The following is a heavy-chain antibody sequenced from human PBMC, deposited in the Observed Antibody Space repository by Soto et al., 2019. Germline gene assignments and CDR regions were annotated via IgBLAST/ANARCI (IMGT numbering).Heavy chain of an antibody. CDR3: ASAGRIQPTFLDF. CDR2: ISAYNGNT. Sequence: QVQLVQSGVEVKKPGAAVKVSCKASDYTFTTYGITWVRQAPGQGLEWMGWISAYNGNTNYAQKRQGRVTLTPHTSTSTAYMELRSLRSDVTAVYYGASAGRIQPTFLDFWGQGTLVTVSS. CDR1: DYTFTTYG. D-gene: IGHD5-18*01. V-gene: IGHV1-18*01. J-gene: IGHJ4*02.